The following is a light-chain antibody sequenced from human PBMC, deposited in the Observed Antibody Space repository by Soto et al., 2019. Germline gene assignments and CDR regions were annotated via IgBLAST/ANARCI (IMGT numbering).Light chain of an antibody. CDR3: GSYISGSSLVV. J-gene: IGLJ2*01. CDR1: SSDIGGHNH. CDR2: NVN. Sequence: QSALTQPASVSGSPGQSITISCNGTSSDIGGHNHVSWYQQHPGKAPILMIYNVNNRPSGVSNRFSGSKSGNTASLTISGLQAEDEADYYCGSYISGSSLVVFGGGTKVTVL. V-gene: IGLV2-14*01.